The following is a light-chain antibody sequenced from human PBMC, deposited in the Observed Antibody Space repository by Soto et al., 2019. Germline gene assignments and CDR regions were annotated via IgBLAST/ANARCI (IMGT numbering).Light chain of an antibody. J-gene: IGKJ1*01. CDR3: QQRSTWPLGT. CDR2: DPS. CDR1: QSVRTY. V-gene: IGKV3-11*01. Sequence: EIVLTQSPATLSLSPGERATLSCRASQSVRTYLAWYPQKPGQAPRLLISDPSDRAAGITRRLSGSGSGTDVTCTNSGMEAEDSAVYYCQQRSTWPLGTFGKGTKVEIK.